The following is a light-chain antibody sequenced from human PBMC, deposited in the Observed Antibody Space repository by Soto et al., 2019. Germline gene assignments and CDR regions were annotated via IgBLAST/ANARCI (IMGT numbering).Light chain of an antibody. CDR3: QQYDGYPLT. V-gene: IGKV1-5*03. CDR1: QSISSW. J-gene: IGKJ4*01. CDR2: KAS. Sequence: DIQMTQSPSTLSAPIGDRVTITCRASQSISSWLAWYQQKPGKAPKLLIYKASSLESGVPSRFSGSGSGTEFSLTISSLQPDDFATYYCQQYDGYPLTFGGGTKVEIK.